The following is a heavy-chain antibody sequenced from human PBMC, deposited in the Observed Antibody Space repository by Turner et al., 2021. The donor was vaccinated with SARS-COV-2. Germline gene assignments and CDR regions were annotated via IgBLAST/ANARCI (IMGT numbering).Heavy chain of an antibody. CDR2: IYSGGST. CDR3: ARDLMEVVGMDV. J-gene: IGHJ6*02. D-gene: IGHD3-3*01. CDR1: GFTVSSNY. Sequence: EVQLVEPGGGLIQPGGSRRLSCAASGFTVSSNYITWVRQAPGKGLEWVSVIYSGGSTYYADSVKGRFTISRDNSKNTLYLQMNSLRAEDTAVYYCARDLMEVVGMDVWGQGTTVTVSS. V-gene: IGHV3-53*01.